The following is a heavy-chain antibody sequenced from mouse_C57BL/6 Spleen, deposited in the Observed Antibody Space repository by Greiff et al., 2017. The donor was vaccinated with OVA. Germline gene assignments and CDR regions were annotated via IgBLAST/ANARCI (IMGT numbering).Heavy chain of an antibody. J-gene: IGHJ4*01. Sequence: VQGVESGPELVKPGASVKISCKASGYAFSSSWMNWVKQRPGKGLEWIGRIYPGDGDTNYNGKFKGKATLTADKSSSTAYMQLSSLTSEDSAVYFCARTYYDGYYYYYAMDYWGQGTSVTVSS. CDR2: IYPGDGDT. V-gene: IGHV1-82*01. CDR1: GYAFSSSW. CDR3: ARTYYDGYYYYYAMDY. D-gene: IGHD2-3*01.